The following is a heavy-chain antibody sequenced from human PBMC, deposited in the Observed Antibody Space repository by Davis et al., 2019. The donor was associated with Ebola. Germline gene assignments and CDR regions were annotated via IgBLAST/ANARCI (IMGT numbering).Heavy chain of an antibody. CDR1: GFTFSGSA. CDR2: IVLVSGNT. Sequence: SVKVSCKASGFTFSGSAMQWVRQARGQGLEWMGWIVLVSGNTNYAQKLQGRVTINRDMSTSTSSLDLSNLRSEDTAVYYCAASAGTVGKFDYWGQGTLVTVSS. D-gene: IGHD1-14*01. V-gene: IGHV1-58*02. CDR3: AASAGTVGKFDY. J-gene: IGHJ4*01.